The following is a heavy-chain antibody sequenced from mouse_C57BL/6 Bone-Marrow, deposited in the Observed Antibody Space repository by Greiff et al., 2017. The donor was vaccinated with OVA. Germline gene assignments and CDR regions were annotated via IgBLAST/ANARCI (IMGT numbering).Heavy chain of an antibody. Sequence: VQLQQSGPVLVKPGASVKMSCKASGYTFTDYYMNWVKQSHGKSLEWIGVINPYNGGTSYNQKFKGKATLTVDKSSSTAYMELNSLTSEDSAVYYCARRNGNYFDYWGQGTTLTVSS. V-gene: IGHV1-19*01. CDR1: GYTFTDYY. CDR2: INPYNGGT. J-gene: IGHJ2*01. CDR3: ARRNGNYFDY. D-gene: IGHD2-1*01.